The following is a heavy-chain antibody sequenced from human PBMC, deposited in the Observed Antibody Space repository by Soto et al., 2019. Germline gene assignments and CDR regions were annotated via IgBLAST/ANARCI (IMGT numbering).Heavy chain of an antibody. CDR1: GGSFSGYY. D-gene: IGHD3-9*01. CDR2: INHSGST. J-gene: IGHJ6*02. V-gene: IGHV4-34*01. CDR3: AREQMHRYYDILTGYYSNYYYGMDV. Sequence: PSETLSLTYAVYGGSFSGYYWSWIRQPPGKGLEWIGEINHSGSTNYNPSLKSRVTISVDTSKNQFSLKLSSVTAADTAVYYCAREQMHRYYDILTGYYSNYYYGMDVWGQGTTVTVSS.